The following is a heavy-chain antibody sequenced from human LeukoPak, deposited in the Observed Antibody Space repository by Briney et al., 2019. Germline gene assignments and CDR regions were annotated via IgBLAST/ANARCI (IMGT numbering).Heavy chain of an antibody. CDR2: ISSSSTI. D-gene: IGHD6-25*01. Sequence: GGSLRLSCAASGFTFSSYSMNWVRQAPGKGLEWVSYISSSSTIYYADSVEGRFTISRDNAKNSLYLQMNSLRDEDTAVYYCARAGYPYWGQGTLVTVSS. V-gene: IGHV3-48*02. J-gene: IGHJ4*02. CDR3: ARAGYPY. CDR1: GFTFSSYS.